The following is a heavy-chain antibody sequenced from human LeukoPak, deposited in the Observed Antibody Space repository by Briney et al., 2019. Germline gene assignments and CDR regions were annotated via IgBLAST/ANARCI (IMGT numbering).Heavy chain of an antibody. D-gene: IGHD2-2*02. CDR2: MFCSGST. J-gene: IGHJ6*02. Sequence: SETLSLTCTVSGGSISSGGYYWSWIRQYPGKGLEWIGSMFCSGSTYYNPSLKSRLIISVDTSKNQFSLKLRSVTAADTAVYYCARVGGESCSSTSCYIFYGLDVWGQGTTVTVSS. CDR3: ARVGGESCSSTSCYIFYGLDV. CDR1: GGSISSGGYY. V-gene: IGHV4-31*03.